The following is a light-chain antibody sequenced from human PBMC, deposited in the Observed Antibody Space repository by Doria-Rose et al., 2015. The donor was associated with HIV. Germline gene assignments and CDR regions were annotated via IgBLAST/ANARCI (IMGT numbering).Light chain of an antibody. CDR1: QSFSSTY. Sequence: EIVLTQSPGTLSLSPGERATLSCRASQSFSSTYLAWYQQKPGQAPSLHIYDESTRATGIPDRFSASGSGTDFTLTINRLEPEDFALYYCHQYGTSWTFGQGTKVEI. V-gene: IGKV3-20*01. J-gene: IGKJ1*01. CDR3: HQYGTSWT. CDR2: DES.